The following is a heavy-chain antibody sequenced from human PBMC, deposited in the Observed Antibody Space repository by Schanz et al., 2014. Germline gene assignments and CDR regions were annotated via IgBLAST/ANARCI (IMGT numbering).Heavy chain of an antibody. D-gene: IGHD6-13*01. V-gene: IGHV3-23*04. CDR1: GFTFSNYA. J-gene: IGHJ4*02. CDR2: LSEGGGGT. CDR3: ARGLIAAAGGAFDY. Sequence: EVQLVESGGGLVQPGGSLRLSCSASGFTFSNYAMSWVRQAPGKGLEWVSALSEGGGGTHYADSVKGRFTISSDNSKSTLYLQMNSLRAGDAAVYYCARGLIAAAGGAFDYWGQGTLVAVAA.